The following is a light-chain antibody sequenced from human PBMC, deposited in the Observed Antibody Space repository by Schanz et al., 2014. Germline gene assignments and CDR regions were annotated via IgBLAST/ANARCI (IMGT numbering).Light chain of an antibody. CDR3: FSYSGSDIVV. V-gene: IGLV2-14*02. CDR2: EAT. Sequence: QSALTQPASVSGSPGQSITISCTGTSSDVGSYKFVSWYQQHPGKAPKLIIYEATNRPSGVSSRFSGSKSVTTASLTISGLQAEDEADYYFFSYSGSDIVVFGGGTKLTVL. J-gene: IGLJ2*01. CDR1: SSDVGSYKF.